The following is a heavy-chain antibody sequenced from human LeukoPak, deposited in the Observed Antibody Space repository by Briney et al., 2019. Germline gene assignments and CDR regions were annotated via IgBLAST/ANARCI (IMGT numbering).Heavy chain of an antibody. D-gene: IGHD3-22*01. CDR1: GGTFSSYA. CDR3: ASGDYYDSSGYSRVFAFDI. V-gene: IGHV1-69*13. J-gene: IGHJ3*02. CDR2: IIPIFGTA. Sequence: SVKVSCKASGGTFSSYAISWVRQAPGQGLEWMGGIIPIFGTANYAQKFQGRVTITADESTSTAYMELSSLRSEDTAVYYCASGDYYDSSGYSRVFAFDIWGQGTMVTVSS.